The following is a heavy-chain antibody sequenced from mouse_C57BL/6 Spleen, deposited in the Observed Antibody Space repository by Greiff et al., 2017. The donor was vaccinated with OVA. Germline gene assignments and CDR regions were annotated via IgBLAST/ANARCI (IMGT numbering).Heavy chain of an antibody. J-gene: IGHJ2*01. V-gene: IGHV6-3*01. Sequence: EVHLVESGGGLVQPGGSMKLSCVASGFTFSNYWMNWVRQSPEKGLEWVAQIRLKSDNYATHYAESVKGRFTISRDDSKSSVYLQMNNLRAEDTGIYYCTDGTGYFDYWGQGTTLTVSS. CDR3: TDGTGYFDY. CDR2: IRLKSDNYAT. D-gene: IGHD4-1*01. CDR1: GFTFSNYW.